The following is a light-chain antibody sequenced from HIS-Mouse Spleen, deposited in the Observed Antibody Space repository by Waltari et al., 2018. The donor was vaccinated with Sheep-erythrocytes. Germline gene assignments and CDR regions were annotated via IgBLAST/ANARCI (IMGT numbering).Light chain of an antibody. CDR2: DVS. J-gene: IGLJ2*01. CDR1: SSDVGGSNY. CDR3: CSYAGSYTVV. Sequence: QSALTQPRSVSGSPGQSVTISCTGTSSDVGGSNYVLWYPQHPGKAPKLMIYDVSKRPSGVPDRFSGSKSGNTASLTISGLQAEDEADYYCCSYAGSYTVVFGGGTKLTVL. V-gene: IGLV2-11*01.